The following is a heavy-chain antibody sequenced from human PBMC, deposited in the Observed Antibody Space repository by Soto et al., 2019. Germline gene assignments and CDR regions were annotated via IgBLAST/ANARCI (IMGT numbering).Heavy chain of an antibody. CDR2: ISGGGSST. CDR1: GFTFSLSA. V-gene: IGHV3-23*04. Sequence: EVQLVESGGGFVQPGESLRLSCAASGFTFSLSAMSWVRQAPGRGLEWVSSISGGGSSTDYAESEKGRFTISRDNSKNTVHLQMNSLRAEDTAVYYCAKGPEYDILTGCDFWGQGALVTVSS. D-gene: IGHD3-9*01. CDR3: AKGPEYDILTGCDF. J-gene: IGHJ4*02.